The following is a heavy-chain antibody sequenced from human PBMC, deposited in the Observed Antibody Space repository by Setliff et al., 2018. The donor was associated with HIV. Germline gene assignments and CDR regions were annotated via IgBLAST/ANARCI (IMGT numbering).Heavy chain of an antibody. V-gene: IGHV4-39*01. CDR2: IYYSGST. CDR3: ARGPQRLPSSSWSLFDY. Sequence: LSLTCPVSGGSISSSSYYWGWIRQPPGKGLEWIVSIYYSGSTYYNPSLKSRVTISVDTSRNQFSLKLSSVTAADTALYYCARGPQRLPSSSWSLFDYWGQGTLVTVSS. J-gene: IGHJ4*02. D-gene: IGHD6-13*01. CDR1: GGSISSSSYY.